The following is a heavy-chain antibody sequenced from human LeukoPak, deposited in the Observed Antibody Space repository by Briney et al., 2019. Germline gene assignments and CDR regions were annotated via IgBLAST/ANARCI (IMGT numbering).Heavy chain of an antibody. CDR2: INPNYGVT. CDR3: ARPRAAIIATFHLDAFDI. Sequence: ASVKVSCKASGYTFTGYYIHWVRQAPGQGLEWMGWINPNYGVTHYAQKFQGRVTMTRDTSISTAYMELSRLRSDDTAVYFCARPRAAIIATFHLDAFDIWGQGTMVTVSS. D-gene: IGHD3-16*02. V-gene: IGHV1-2*02. J-gene: IGHJ3*02. CDR1: GYTFTGYY.